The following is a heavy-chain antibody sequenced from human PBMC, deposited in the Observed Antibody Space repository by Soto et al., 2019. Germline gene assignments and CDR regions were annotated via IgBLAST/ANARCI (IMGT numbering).Heavy chain of an antibody. J-gene: IGHJ1*01. Sequence: QVQLVQSGAEVKKPGASVKVSCKVSGYTLTDLSMHWVRQAPGKGLEWMGGFDPEDDETLYAQNFQGRVTMTEDTASDTAYMELSSLRSEDRAVYYCAIVGGYRYYGSSAYHRAYFQHWGQGTLVTVSS. V-gene: IGHV1-24*01. D-gene: IGHD3-22*01. CDR3: AIVGGYRYYGSSAYHRAYFQH. CDR1: GYTLTDLS. CDR2: FDPEDDET.